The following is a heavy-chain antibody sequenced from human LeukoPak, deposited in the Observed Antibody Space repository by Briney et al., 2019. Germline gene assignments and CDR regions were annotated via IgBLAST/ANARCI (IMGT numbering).Heavy chain of an antibody. CDR1: GGSISSGDYY. CDR2: IYYSGST. V-gene: IGHV4-30-4*01. CDR3: ARAITTVTFVY. D-gene: IGHD4-17*01. Sequence: SETLSLTCTVSGGSISSGDYYWSWIRQPPGKGLEWIGYIYYSGSTYYNPSLKSRVTISVDTSKNQFSLKLSSVTAADTAAYYCARAITTVTFVYWGQGTLVTVSS. J-gene: IGHJ4*02.